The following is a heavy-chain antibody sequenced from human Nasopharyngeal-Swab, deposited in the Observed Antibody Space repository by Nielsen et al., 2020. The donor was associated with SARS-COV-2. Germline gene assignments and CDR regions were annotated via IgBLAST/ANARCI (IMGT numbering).Heavy chain of an antibody. D-gene: IGHD1-26*01. CDR1: GFTFSSYS. CDR3: AKGEDSGSYYVYPLSDY. V-gene: IGHV3-21*01. CDR2: ISSSSSYI. Sequence: GESLKISCAASGFTFSSYSMNWVRQAPGKGLEWVSSISSSSSYIYYADSVKGRFTISRDNAKNSLYLQMNSLRAEDTAVYYCAKGEDSGSYYVYPLSDYWGQGTLVTVSS. J-gene: IGHJ4*02.